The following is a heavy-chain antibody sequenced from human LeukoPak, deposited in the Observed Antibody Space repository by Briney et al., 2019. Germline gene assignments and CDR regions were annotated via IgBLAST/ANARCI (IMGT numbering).Heavy chain of an antibody. V-gene: IGHV1-18*01. CDR3: ARADSRRQHIVLMVYADSWFDP. D-gene: IGHD2-8*01. Sequence: AALKESFQEAGNTYTLHFNRWVGEDAGKVLDWMGWIIANNGNTNYAQKLQGRVTMTTDTSTSTAYMELRSLRSDDTAVYYCARADSRRQHIVLMVYADSWFDPWGQGTLVTVSS. J-gene: IGHJ5*02. CDR1: GNTYTLHF. CDR2: IIANNGNT.